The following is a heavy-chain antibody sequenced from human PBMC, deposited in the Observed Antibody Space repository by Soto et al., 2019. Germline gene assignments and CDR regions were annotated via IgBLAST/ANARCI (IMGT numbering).Heavy chain of an antibody. D-gene: IGHD3-22*01. V-gene: IGHV1-8*01. CDR2: MNPNSGNT. Sequence: QVQLVQSGAEVKKPGASVKVSCKASGYTFTSYDINWVRQATGQGLEWMGWMNPNSGNTGYAQKFQGRVTMTRNTSISTAYMELSSLRSEDTAVYYCASMAYYYDSSGYYHEYFQHWGQGTLVTVSS. J-gene: IGHJ1*01. CDR3: ASMAYYYDSSGYYHEYFQH. CDR1: GYTFTSYD.